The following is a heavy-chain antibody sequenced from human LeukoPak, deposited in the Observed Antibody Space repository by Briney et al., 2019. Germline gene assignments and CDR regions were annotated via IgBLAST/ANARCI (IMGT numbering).Heavy chain of an antibody. CDR3: ARGSYDYGDYVPYYYYYMDV. CDR2: ISSRSSYI. CDR1: GFTFSSYS. D-gene: IGHD4-17*01. V-gene: IGHV3-21*01. J-gene: IGHJ6*03. Sequence: GGSLRLSCAASGFTFSSYSMNWVRQAPGKALEWVSSISSRSSYIYYADSVKGRFTIYRDKAKNSLYLQINSLRAEDTAVYYCARGSYDYGDYVPYYYYYMDVWGKGTTVTVSS.